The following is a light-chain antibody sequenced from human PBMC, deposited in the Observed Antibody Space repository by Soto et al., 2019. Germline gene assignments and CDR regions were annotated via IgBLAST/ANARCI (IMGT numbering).Light chain of an antibody. CDR1: QSISSY. Sequence: DIQMTQSPSSLSASVGDRVTITCRASQSISSYLNWYQQKPGKAPKLLIYAESSLQSGVQSRFSGSGSGTDFTLTISSLQLEDFATNYCQHSYSTPLFTFGPGTNVDIK. CDR3: QHSYSTPLFT. CDR2: AES. J-gene: IGKJ3*01. V-gene: IGKV1-39*01.